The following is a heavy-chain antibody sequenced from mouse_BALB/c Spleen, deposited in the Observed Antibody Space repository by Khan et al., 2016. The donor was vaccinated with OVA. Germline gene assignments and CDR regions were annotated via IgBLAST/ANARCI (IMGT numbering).Heavy chain of an antibody. CDR1: GYTFTSYT. V-gene: IGHV1-4*01. CDR2: INPSSGYT. Sequence: QIPLVQSGAELARPGASVKMSCKASGYTFTSYTIHWIKQRPGQGLVWIGYINPSSGYTNYHQKFKDKAQLTADKSSTTAYMQLSSLTSDDSAVYYWARDGAYYRNDGWFAYRGQGTLVTVAA. D-gene: IGHD2-14*01. J-gene: IGHJ3*01. CDR3: ARDGAYYRNDGWFAY.